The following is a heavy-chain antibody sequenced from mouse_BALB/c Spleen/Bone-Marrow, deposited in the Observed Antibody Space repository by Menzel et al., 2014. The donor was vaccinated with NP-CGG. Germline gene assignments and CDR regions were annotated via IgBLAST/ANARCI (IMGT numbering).Heavy chain of an antibody. J-gene: IGHJ2*01. CDR3: GRVYYYGSSHFDY. V-gene: IGHV1-37*01. D-gene: IGHD1-1*01. CDR2: INPYNGDT. Sequence: EVKLVESGPELVKPGASVKISCKASGYSFTGYFMNWVKQSHGKSLEWIGRINPYNGDTFYNQKFKGKATLTVDKSSSTAHMERLSLTSEDSAVYYCGRVYYYGSSHFDYWGQGTTLTVSS. CDR1: GYSFTGYF.